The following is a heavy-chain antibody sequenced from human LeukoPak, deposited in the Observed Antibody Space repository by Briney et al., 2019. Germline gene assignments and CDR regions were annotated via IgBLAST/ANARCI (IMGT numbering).Heavy chain of an antibody. V-gene: IGHV3-23*01. CDR2: IIYSGGAT. D-gene: IGHD3-22*01. CDR1: GFTFSRSA. J-gene: IGHJ4*02. CDR3: AKDGLYYDGSEHVYYFDS. Sequence: GGPLRLSCAASGFTFSRSAMTWVRQGPGTGLEFVASIIYSGGATYYAYSVKRRFTISRDNSKNTLYLQMNSLRAEDTALYYCAKDGLYYDGSEHVYYFDSWGQGTLVTVSS.